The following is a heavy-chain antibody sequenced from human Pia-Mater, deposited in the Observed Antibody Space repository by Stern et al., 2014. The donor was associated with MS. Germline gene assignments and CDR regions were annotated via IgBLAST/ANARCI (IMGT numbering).Heavy chain of an antibody. CDR3: ARHGTNDYGDYASHY. CDR2: IYYSGST. J-gene: IGHJ4*02. CDR1: GGSISSSSYY. Sequence: QVQLQESGPGLVKPSETLSLTCTVSGGSISSSSYYWGWIRQPPGKGLEWIGSIYYSGSTYYNPSLKSRVTIYVDTSQTQFSLQLASVTAADTAVYYCARHGTNDYGDYASHYWGQGTLVTVSS. D-gene: IGHD4-17*01. V-gene: IGHV4-39*01.